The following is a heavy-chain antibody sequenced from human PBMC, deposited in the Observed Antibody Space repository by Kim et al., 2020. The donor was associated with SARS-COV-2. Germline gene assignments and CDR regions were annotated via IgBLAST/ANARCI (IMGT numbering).Heavy chain of an antibody. J-gene: IGHJ4*02. CDR2: IFYSGTT. CDR3: ARGGGGSRWHIDY. D-gene: IGHD6-13*01. V-gene: IGHV4-59*01. CDR1: GGSISSYY. Sequence: SETLSLICTVSGGSISSYYWSWIRQSPGKGLEWIGYIFYSGTTNYNPSLRSRVTTSVDTSKNQFSLKLSSVTAADTAVYYRARGGGGSRWHIDYWGQGILVTVSS.